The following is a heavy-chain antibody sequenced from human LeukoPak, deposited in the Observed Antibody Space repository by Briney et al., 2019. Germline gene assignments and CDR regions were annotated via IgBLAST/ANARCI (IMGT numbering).Heavy chain of an antibody. CDR1: GFTFSSYA. Sequence: PGGSLRPSCAASGFTFSSYAMTWVRQAPGKGLEWVSSIYSAGATHYAESVKGRFTISRDNSKNTLYLQMNSLRAEDMAVYYCARIEWERLGRAFDIWGQGTMVTVSS. CDR2: IYSAGAT. V-gene: IGHV3-53*01. D-gene: IGHD1-26*01. CDR3: ARIEWERLGRAFDI. J-gene: IGHJ3*02.